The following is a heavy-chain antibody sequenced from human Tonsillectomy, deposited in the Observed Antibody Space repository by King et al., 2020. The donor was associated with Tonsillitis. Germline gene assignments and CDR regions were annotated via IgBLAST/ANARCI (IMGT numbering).Heavy chain of an antibody. V-gene: IGHV3-9*01. CDR1: GFTVDDYA. CDR3: AKDKTLVRGVIIDY. J-gene: IGHJ4*02. D-gene: IGHD3-10*01. CDR2: ISWNSGTI. Sequence: QLVQSGGGLVQPGRSLRLSCATSGFTVDDYAMHWVRQAPGKGLEWVSGISWNSGTIGYADSVKGRFTISRDNAKKSLYLQMNILRAEDTALYYCAKDKTLVRGVIIDYWGQGTLVTVSS.